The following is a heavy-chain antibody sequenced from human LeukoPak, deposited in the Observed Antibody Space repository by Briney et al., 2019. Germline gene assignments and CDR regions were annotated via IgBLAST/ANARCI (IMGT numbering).Heavy chain of an antibody. J-gene: IGHJ4*02. V-gene: IGHV3-48*01. CDR1: GFTVSSNY. D-gene: IGHD4-17*01. CDR3: ARDDYGDPNYFDY. CDR2: ISSSSSTI. Sequence: PGGSLRLSCAASGFTVSSNYMSWVRQAPGKGLEWVSYISSSSSTIYYADSVKGRFTISRDNAKNSLYLQMNSLRAEDTAVYYCARDDYGDPNYFDYWGQGTLVTVSS.